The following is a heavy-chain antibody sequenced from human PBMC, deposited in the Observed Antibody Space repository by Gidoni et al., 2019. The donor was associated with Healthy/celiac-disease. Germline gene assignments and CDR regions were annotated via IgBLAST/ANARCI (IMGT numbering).Heavy chain of an antibody. D-gene: IGHD3-10*01. Sequence: QVQLQQWGAGLLKPSETLSLTCAVYGGSFSGYYWSWIRQPPGKGLEWIGEINHSGSTNYNPSLKRRVTISVDTSKNQFSLKLSSVTAADTAVYYCARGPYGSGSRYYYYYMDVWGKGTTVTVSS. J-gene: IGHJ6*03. V-gene: IGHV4-34*01. CDR3: ARGPYGSGSRYYYYYMDV. CDR2: INHSGST. CDR1: GGSFSGYY.